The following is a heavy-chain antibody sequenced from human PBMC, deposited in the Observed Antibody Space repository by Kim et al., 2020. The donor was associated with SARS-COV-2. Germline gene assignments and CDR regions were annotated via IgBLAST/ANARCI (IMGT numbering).Heavy chain of an antibody. CDR2: IYYSGST. CDR1: GGSISSYY. CDR3: ARVGYSGYDYYYVSSGSYYFDY. V-gene: IGHV4-59*13. Sequence: SETLSLTCTVSGGSISSYYWSWIRQPPGKGLEWIGYIYYSGSTNYNPSLKSRVTISVDTSKNQFSLKLSSVTAADTAVYYCARVGYSGYDYYYVSSGSYYFDYWGQGTLVTVSS. J-gene: IGHJ4*02. D-gene: IGHD3-22*01.